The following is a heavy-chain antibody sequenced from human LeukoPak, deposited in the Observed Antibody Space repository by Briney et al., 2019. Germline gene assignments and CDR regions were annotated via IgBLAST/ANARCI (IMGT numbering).Heavy chain of an antibody. D-gene: IGHD2-8*01. Sequence: PLETLSLTCTVSGASITIGAESYHWGWIRLPPGKGLEWIGTIYYTGISYYNPSLESRVTSSLDTSKNQFSLTLNSVTAADTAVYYCVRADYNGGNPGSFDIWGRGTMVTVSS. J-gene: IGHJ3*02. V-gene: IGHV4-39*07. CDR2: IYYTGIS. CDR3: VRADYNGGNPGSFDI. CDR1: GASITIGAESYH.